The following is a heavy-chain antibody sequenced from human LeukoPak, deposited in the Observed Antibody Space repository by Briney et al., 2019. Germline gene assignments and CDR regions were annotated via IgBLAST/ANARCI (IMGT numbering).Heavy chain of an antibody. Sequence: ASVKVSCKASGYTFTGYYMHWVRQAPGQGLEWMGWINPNSGGPNSAQKFQGRVTMTRDTSINTVYMELSRLTSDDTAVYYCARDGAPPEGFDIWGQGTMVTVSS. D-gene: IGHD1-26*01. CDR1: GYTFTGYY. V-gene: IGHV1-2*02. CDR2: INPNSGGP. J-gene: IGHJ3*02. CDR3: ARDGAPPEGFDI.